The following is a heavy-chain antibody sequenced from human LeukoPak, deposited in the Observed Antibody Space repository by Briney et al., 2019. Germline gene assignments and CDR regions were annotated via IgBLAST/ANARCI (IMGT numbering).Heavy chain of an antibody. D-gene: IGHD6-25*01. J-gene: IGHJ6*03. CDR1: GFTFDDYG. Sequence: PGGSLRLSCAASGFTFDDYGMSWVHQAPGKGLEWVSGINWNGGSTGYADSVKGRFTISRDNAKNSLYLQMNGLRAEDTALYYCARSGFYYMDVWGKGTTVTVSS. CDR3: ARSGFYYMDV. V-gene: IGHV3-20*04. CDR2: INWNGGST.